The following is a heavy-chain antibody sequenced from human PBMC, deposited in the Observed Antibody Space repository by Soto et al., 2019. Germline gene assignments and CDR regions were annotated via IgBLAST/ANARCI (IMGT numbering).Heavy chain of an antibody. V-gene: IGHV2-5*02. Sequence: SGPTLVNPTQTPTLTCTFSGFSLSTSDVGVGWIRQPPGKALEWLALIYWDDDKRYSPSLKSRLTITKDTSKNQVVLTMTNMDPVDTATFYCAHSRYSRSSFDYWGQGALVTVSS. CDR2: IYWDDDK. CDR3: AHSRYSRSSFDY. CDR1: GFSLSTSDVG. D-gene: IGHD6-6*01. J-gene: IGHJ4*02.